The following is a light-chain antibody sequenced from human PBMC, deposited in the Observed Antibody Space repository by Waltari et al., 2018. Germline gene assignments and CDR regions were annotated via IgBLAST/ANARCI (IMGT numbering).Light chain of an antibody. CDR1: QDISNY. CDR3: QQYDNLPRT. Sequence: DIQMTQSPSSLSASVGDRVTLTCQASQDISNYLNWYQQKPGKAPKLLIYDASNLETGVPSRFSGSGSGTDVTFTISSLQPEDIATYYCQQYDNLPRTFGGGTKVEIK. V-gene: IGKV1-33*01. J-gene: IGKJ4*01. CDR2: DAS.